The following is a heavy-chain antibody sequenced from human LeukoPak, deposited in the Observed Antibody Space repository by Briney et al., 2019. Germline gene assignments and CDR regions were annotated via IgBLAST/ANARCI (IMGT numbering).Heavy chain of an antibody. CDR2: ISGSGGNT. D-gene: IGHD3-3*01. Sequence: GGSLRLSCAASGFTFSSYAMSWVRQAPGKGLEWVSAISGSGGNTYYADSVKGRFTISRDNSKNTLYLQMNSLRAEDTAVYYCAKDASVEDFWSGYYFSEAWGQGTLVTVSS. V-gene: IGHV3-23*01. CDR3: AKDASVEDFWSGYYFSEA. J-gene: IGHJ5*02. CDR1: GFTFSSYA.